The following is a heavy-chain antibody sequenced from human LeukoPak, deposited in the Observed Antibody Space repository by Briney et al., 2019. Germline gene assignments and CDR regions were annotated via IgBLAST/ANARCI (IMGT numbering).Heavy chain of an antibody. CDR1: GFTFSSYS. Sequence: QPGGSLRLSCAASGFTFSSYSMNWVRQAPGKGLEWVGFIRSKAYGGTTEYAASVKGRFTISRDDSKSIAYLQMNSLKAEDTAVYYCSLAGPPEGLYYYYYYMDVWGKGTTVTVSS. CDR3: SLAGPPEGLYYYYYYMDV. J-gene: IGHJ6*03. CDR2: IRSKAYGGTT. V-gene: IGHV3-49*04. D-gene: IGHD6-19*01.